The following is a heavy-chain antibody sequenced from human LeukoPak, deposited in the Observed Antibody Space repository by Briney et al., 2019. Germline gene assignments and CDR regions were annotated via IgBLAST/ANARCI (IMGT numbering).Heavy chain of an antibody. CDR3: ARDPYYYYYMDV. V-gene: IGHV3-11*01. CDR1: GFTFSDYY. J-gene: IGHJ6*03. CDR2: ISSSGSTI. Sequence: PGGSLRLSCAASGFTFSDYYMSWIRQAPGKGLEGVSYISSSGSTIYYADSVKGRFTISRDNAKNSLYLQMNSLRAEDTAVYYCARDPYYYYYMDVWGKGTTVTVSS.